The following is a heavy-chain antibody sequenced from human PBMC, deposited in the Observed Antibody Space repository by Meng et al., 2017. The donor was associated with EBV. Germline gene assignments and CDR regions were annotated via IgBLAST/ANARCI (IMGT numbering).Heavy chain of an antibody. Sequence: VQLLESGGGLVKPGESLKLSCAASEFPFTSAWMNWVRQAPGKGLEWVGRIRSQVDGRTADYSAPVKGRFTISRDDSKHTLYLQMNSLKIEDSAVYYCTTDEGGSRFWGQGTLVTVSS. CDR3: TTDEGGSRF. D-gene: IGHD1-26*01. V-gene: IGHV3-15*01. CDR1: EFPFTSAW. CDR2: IRSQVDGRTA. J-gene: IGHJ4*02.